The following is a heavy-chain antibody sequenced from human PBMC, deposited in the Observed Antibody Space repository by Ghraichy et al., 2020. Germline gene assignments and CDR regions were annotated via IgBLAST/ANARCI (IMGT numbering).Heavy chain of an antibody. CDR2: ITPNSGGT. D-gene: IGHD2-2*01. Sequence: ASVKVSCKASGYTFTGYYLHWVRQPPGQGLEWMRWITPNSGGTNYAQKLQGRVTMTRDTSISTAYMELSRLTSGDTAVYYCARDYCRSTSCFDYWGQGSLVTLPS. V-gene: IGHV1-2*02. J-gene: IGHJ4*02. CDR3: ARDYCRSTSCFDY. CDR1: GYTFTGYY.